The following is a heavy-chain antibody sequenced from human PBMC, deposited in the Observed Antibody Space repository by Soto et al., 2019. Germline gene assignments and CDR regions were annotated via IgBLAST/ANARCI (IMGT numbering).Heavy chain of an antibody. Sequence: QVQLQQWGAGLLKPSETLSLTCAVYGGSFSGYYWSWIRQPPGKGLEWIGEINHSGSTNYNPSLKSRVTISVDTSKNQFSLKLSSVTAADTAVYYCARARYDGSGSYYNGPRGIDYWGQGTLVTVSS. D-gene: IGHD3-10*01. CDR1: GGSFSGYY. CDR2: INHSGST. CDR3: ARARYDGSGSYYNGPRGIDY. J-gene: IGHJ4*02. V-gene: IGHV4-34*01.